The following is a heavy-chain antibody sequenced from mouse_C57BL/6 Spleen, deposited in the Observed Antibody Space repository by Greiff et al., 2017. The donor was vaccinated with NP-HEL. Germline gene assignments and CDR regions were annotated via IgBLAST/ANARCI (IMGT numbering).Heavy chain of an antibody. CDR2: IHPYNGVP. J-gene: IGHJ4*01. D-gene: IGHD2-2*01. CDR3: AREGYRYYAMDY. Sequence: VQLQQSGPELVKPGDSVKISCKASGYSFTGYFLNWVMQSHGKSLEWIGRIHPYNGVPFYTHKFKGKATFTVDQSSTPAYTDLWSLTSEGSAVYYCAREGYRYYAMDYWGEGTSVTGAS. V-gene: IGHV1-20*01. CDR1: GYSFTGYF.